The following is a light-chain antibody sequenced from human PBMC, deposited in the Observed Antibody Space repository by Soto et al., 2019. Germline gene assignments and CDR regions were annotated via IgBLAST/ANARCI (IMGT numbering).Light chain of an antibody. Sequence: DIVMTQSPDSLAVSLGERATINCKSSQSVLYSSSNKNYLAWYQQKPRQPPKLLIYWASTRNSGVPDRFSGSGSGTDFTLTISSLQAEDVAVYYCQQYYSTPITFGQGTRLEIK. CDR1: QSVLYSSSNKNY. V-gene: IGKV4-1*01. J-gene: IGKJ5*01. CDR3: QQYYSTPIT. CDR2: WAS.